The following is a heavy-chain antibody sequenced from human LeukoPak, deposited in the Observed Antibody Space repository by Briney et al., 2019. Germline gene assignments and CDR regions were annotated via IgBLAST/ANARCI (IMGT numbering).Heavy chain of an antibody. CDR1: GYTFTNYG. D-gene: IGHD3-22*01. CDR3: ARVVLDHYYDSSGYLGTLDY. CDR2: IDTYNGNT. Sequence: ASVKVSCKASGYTFTNYGISWVRQAPGQGLEWMGWIDTYNGNTNYAQKFQGRVTMTTDTSTSTAYMELRSLRSDDTAVYYCARVVLDHYYDSSGYLGTLDYLGQGTLVTVSS. V-gene: IGHV1-18*01. J-gene: IGHJ4*02.